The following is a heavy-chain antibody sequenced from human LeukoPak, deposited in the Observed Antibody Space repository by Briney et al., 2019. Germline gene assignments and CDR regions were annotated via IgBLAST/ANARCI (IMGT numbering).Heavy chain of an antibody. V-gene: IGHV1-69*13. CDR2: IIPIFGTA. CDR3: ARDNSYDYDFWSGLGYYYYYGMDV. J-gene: IGHJ6*02. CDR1: GGTFSSYA. D-gene: IGHD3-3*01. Sequence: SVKVSCKASGGTFSSYAISWVRQAPGQGLEWMGGIIPIFGTANYAQKFQGRVTITADESTSTAYMELRSLRSDDTAVYYCARDNSYDYDFWSGLGYYYYYGMDVWGQGTTVTVSS.